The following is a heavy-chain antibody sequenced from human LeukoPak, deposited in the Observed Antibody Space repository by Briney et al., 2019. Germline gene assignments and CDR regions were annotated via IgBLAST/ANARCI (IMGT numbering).Heavy chain of an antibody. Sequence: ASVKVPCKASGGTFNSYVFNWVRQAPGQGLEWMGRISPILGIVNYAQNFQGRVTITADKSTSTAYMELSSLRSEDTAVYYCARDPYSQSGGYNYYGSGSPGALGIWGQGTMVTVSS. V-gene: IGHV1-69*04. J-gene: IGHJ3*02. CDR3: ARDPYSQSGGYNYYGSGSPGALGI. D-gene: IGHD3-10*01. CDR2: ISPILGIV. CDR1: GGTFNSYV.